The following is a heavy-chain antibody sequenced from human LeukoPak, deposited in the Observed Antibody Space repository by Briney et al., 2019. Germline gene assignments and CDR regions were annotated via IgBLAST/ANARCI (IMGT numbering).Heavy chain of an antibody. D-gene: IGHD3-10*01. J-gene: IGHJ4*02. CDR3: ARVGYGSGSNNKPIDY. Sequence: ASVKVSCKASGYTFTGYYMHWVRQAPGQGLEWMGRINPNSGGTNYAQKFQGRVTMTRDTSISTAYMELSRLRSDDTAVYYCARVGYGSGSNNKPIDYWGQGTLVTVSS. V-gene: IGHV1-2*06. CDR2: INPNSGGT. CDR1: GYTFTGYY.